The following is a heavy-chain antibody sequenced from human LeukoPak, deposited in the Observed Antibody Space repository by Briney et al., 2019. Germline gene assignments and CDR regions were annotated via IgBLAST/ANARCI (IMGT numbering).Heavy chain of an antibody. J-gene: IGHJ6*03. D-gene: IGHD1-26*01. V-gene: IGHV4-59*12. CDR2: IYYSGST. CDR3: ARGAGYSREVNYYYYMDV. CDR1: GGSLSSYY. Sequence: SETLSLTCTVSGGSLSSYYWSWIRQPPGKGLEWIGYIYYSGSTNYNPSLKSRVTISVDTSKNQFSLKLNSVTAADTAVYYCARGAGYSREVNYYYYMDVWDKGTTVTVSS.